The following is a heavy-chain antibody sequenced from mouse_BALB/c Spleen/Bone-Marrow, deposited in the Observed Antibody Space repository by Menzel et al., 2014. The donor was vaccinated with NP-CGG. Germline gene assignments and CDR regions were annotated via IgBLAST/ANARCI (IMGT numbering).Heavy chain of an antibody. CDR3: ARNCYCCNFLFEY. J-gene: IGHJ2*01. D-gene: IGHD2-1*01. Sequence: VQLQQSGPELVKPGASVKISCKTSGYTFTEYTMHWVKQSHGKSLEWIGGINPNNGGTLYNQKFKGKATLTVDKSSSTAYMELRSLTFEDSAVYFYARNCYCCNFLFEYWGQGSTLTVAS. V-gene: IGHV1-18*01. CDR2: INPNNGGT. CDR1: GYTFTEYT.